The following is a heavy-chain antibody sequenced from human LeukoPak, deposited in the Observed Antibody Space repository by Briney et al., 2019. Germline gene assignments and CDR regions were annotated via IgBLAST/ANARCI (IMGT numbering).Heavy chain of an antibody. V-gene: IGHV4-59*01. Sequence: KSSETLSLTCTVSGGSISSSYWSWIRQPPGKGLGWIGYLSKSGNTNYSPPLKSRVTIFGDTSKNQFFLKLSSVTATDTAVYYCARARYVNSFYAFDIWGQGTLVTVSS. D-gene: IGHD3-9*01. CDR2: LSKSGNT. CDR1: GGSISSSY. J-gene: IGHJ3*02. CDR3: ARARYVNSFYAFDI.